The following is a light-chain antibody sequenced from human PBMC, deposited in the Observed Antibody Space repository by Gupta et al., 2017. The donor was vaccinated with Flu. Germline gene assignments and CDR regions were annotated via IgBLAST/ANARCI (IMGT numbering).Light chain of an antibody. CDR3: GTWDGSLSTDV. J-gene: IGLJ1*01. Sequence: VFTQPPSISPAPGQSVTISCSGSSSNIGNTYVSWYQQLPGTAPKLLIYENNKRPSGIPDRFSGSKSGTSAALGITGLQTGDEADYYCGTWDGSLSTDVFGTGTKVTVL. CDR2: ENN. V-gene: IGLV1-51*02. CDR1: SSNIGNTY.